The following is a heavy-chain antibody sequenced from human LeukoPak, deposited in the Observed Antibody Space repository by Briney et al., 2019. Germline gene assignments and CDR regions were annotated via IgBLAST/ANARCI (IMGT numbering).Heavy chain of an antibody. CDR2: ISYDGSNK. J-gene: IGHJ6*02. CDR3: ARNPYYYYYGMDV. V-gene: IGHV3-30-3*01. CDR1: GFTFSSYA. Sequence: GGSLRLSCAASGFTFSSYAMHWVRQAPGKGLEWVAVISYDGSNKYYADSVKGRFTISRDNSKNTLYLQMNSLRAEDTAVYYRARNPYYYYYGMDVWGQGTTVTVSS.